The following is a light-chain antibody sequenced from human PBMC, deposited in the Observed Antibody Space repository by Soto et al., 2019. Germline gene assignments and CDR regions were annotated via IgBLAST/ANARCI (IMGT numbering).Light chain of an antibody. Sequence: EIVLTQSPGTLSLSPGERAILSCRASQTVTRGYLAWYQQRPGQAPRLLIFGASNRATDIPDRFSGSGSGTDFTLTISGLEPEDVAVFYCQQYARSPYTFGQGTNLEI. CDR3: QQYARSPYT. V-gene: IGKV3-20*01. CDR1: QTVTRGY. CDR2: GAS. J-gene: IGKJ2*01.